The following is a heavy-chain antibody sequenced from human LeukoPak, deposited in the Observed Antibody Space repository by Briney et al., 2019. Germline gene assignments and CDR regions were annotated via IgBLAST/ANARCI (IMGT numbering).Heavy chain of an antibody. CDR1: GFTFSSNW. CDR3: AKVLWVQNYYYGMDV. V-gene: IGHV3-7*05. Sequence: GGSLRLSCAVSGFTFSSNWINWVRQAPGRGLEWVAGIKLDGEKYYVDSVKGRFTISRDNAKNSLYLQMNSLRAEDTAVYYCAKVLWVQNYYYGMDVWGQGTTVTVSS. CDR2: IKLDGEK. D-gene: IGHD3-16*01. J-gene: IGHJ6*02.